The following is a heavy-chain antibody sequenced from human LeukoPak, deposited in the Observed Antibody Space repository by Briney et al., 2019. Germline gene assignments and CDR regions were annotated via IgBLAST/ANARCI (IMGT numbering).Heavy chain of an antibody. J-gene: IGHJ6*02. CDR3: ATELRYLESDRMDV. CDR1: GFSFSSSA. V-gene: IGHV1-58*02. D-gene: IGHD3-3*01. CDR2: IVVASGNI. Sequence: GTSVKVSCKASGFSFSSSAMQWVRQARGQRLEWIGWIVVASGNINYAQKFQERVTITRDMSTSTAYMELSSLRSEDTAVYFCATELRYLESDRMDVWGQGTTVTVSS.